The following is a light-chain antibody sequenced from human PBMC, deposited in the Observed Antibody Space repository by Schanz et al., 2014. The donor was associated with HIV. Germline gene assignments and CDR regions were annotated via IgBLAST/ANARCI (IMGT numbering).Light chain of an antibody. CDR3: CSYAGSYTLV. J-gene: IGLJ2*01. Sequence: QSALTQPPSASGSPGQSVTISCTGTSSDVGGYTYVSWYQQQPGKAPKLMIYEVSKRPSGVPDRFSGSKSGNTASLTVSGLQAEDEADYYCCSYAGSYTLVFGGGTKLTVL. CDR2: EVS. V-gene: IGLV2-8*01. CDR1: SSDVGGYTY.